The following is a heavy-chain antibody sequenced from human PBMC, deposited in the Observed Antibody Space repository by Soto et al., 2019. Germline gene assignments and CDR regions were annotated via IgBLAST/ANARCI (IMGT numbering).Heavy chain of an antibody. CDR2: IKHSGST. D-gene: IGHD5-18*01. CDR1: GGSFNGYY. Sequence: QVQLQQWGAGLLRPSETLSLTCAVYGGSFNGYYWTWIRQPPGKGLEWIGEIKHSGSTNYNPSLKSRVTISVDTSKNQFSLNLTSVTAADTAAYYCASGTFRGYSYGYYFDYWGQGALVTVSS. J-gene: IGHJ4*02. V-gene: IGHV4-34*01. CDR3: ASGTFRGYSYGYYFDY.